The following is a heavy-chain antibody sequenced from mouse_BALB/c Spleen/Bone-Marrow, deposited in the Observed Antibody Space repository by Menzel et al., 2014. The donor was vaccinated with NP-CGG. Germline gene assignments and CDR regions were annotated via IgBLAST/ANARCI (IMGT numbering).Heavy chain of an antibody. CDR1: GFAFTSYD. J-gene: IGHJ3*01. V-gene: IGHV5-12-1*01. Sequence: EVMLVESGGGLVKPGGSLKLACAASGFAFTSYDMSWVRQTPEKRLEWVAYISSGVGSTYYPDTVKGRFTISRDNAKNTLYLQMSSLKSEDTAMFYCARRVGRGGFASWGQGTLVTVSA. CDR3: ARRVGRGGFAS. CDR2: ISSGVGST.